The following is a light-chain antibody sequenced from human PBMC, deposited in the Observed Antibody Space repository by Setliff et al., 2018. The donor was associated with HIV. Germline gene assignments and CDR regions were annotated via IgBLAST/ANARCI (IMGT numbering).Light chain of an antibody. V-gene: IGLV2-14*01. Sequence: QSVLTQPASVSGSTGQSSTISCTGTSSDVGGYNYVSWYQQHTGKAPEVMFYEVSNRPSGVSNRVCGSKSGNTAALTIARLQAEDVADYSCSSYAISSTPRDGFGAGTKVTV. J-gene: IGLJ1*01. CDR3: SSYAISSTPRDG. CDR1: SSDVGGYNY. CDR2: EVS.